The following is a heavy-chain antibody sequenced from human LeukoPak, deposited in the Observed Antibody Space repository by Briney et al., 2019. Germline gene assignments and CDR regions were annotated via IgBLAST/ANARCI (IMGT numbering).Heavy chain of an antibody. V-gene: IGHV1-2*02. CDR1: GYTFTGYY. Sequence: GASVKVSCKASGYTFTGYYMHWVRQAPGQGLEWMGWINPNSGGTNYAQKFQGRVTMTRDTSISTAYMELSRLRSDDTAVYYCGRDFSEWLSLDYWSQGTLVTVSP. D-gene: IGHD3-3*01. CDR2: INPNSGGT. CDR3: GRDFSEWLSLDY. J-gene: IGHJ4*02.